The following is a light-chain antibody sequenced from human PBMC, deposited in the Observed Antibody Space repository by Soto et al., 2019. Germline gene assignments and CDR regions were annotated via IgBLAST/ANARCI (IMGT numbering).Light chain of an antibody. V-gene: IGKV1-5*03. CDR3: QQYNTFSPYT. Sequence: DIQMTQSPSTLSASVGDRVTLTCRASQSVSDWLAWYQQKPGKAPKVLIYKASNLESGVPSRFSGSGSGTEFTLTISSLQPDDSATYYCQQYNTFSPYTFCQGTKLEIK. CDR1: QSVSDW. CDR2: KAS. J-gene: IGKJ2*01.